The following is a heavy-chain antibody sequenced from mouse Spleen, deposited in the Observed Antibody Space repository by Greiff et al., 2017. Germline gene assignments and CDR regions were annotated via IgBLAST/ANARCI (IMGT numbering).Heavy chain of an antibody. J-gene: IGHJ4*01. CDR2: ICSGGST. V-gene: IGHV2-5*01. CDR3: AKKGGYDGSPYAMDY. D-gene: IGHD2-3*01. CDR1: GFSFTSYG. Sequence: QVQLKESGPGLVQPSQTLSITCTVSGFSFTSYGVHWVRQSPGKGLEWLGVICSGGSTDYNAAFMSRLSITKDNSKSQVFFKMNSLQADDTAIYYCAKKGGYDGSPYAMDYWGQGTSVTVSS.